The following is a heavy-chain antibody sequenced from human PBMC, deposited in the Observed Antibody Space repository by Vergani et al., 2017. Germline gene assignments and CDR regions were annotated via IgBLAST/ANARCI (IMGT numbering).Heavy chain of an antibody. CDR3: TTLSPNWAHW. Sequence: EVQLVESGGGLVKPGGSLRLSCAASGFSFSKAWMTWVRQGPGKGLEWVGRIKSQIDSGTTDYAAPVKGRFTISRDDSTNILYLHMNTLKTEDTAVYYCTTLSPNWAHWWGQGTLVNVSS. CDR2: IKSQIDSGTT. D-gene: IGHD7-27*01. V-gene: IGHV3-15*01. J-gene: IGHJ4*02. CDR1: GFSFSKAW.